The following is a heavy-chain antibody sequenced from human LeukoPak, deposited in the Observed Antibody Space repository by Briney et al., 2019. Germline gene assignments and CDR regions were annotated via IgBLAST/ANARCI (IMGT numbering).Heavy chain of an antibody. D-gene: IGHD3-10*01. Sequence: GGSLRLSCAASGFTFSSYDMHWVRQGTGKGLEWVSAIGTAGDTYYPGSVKGRFTTSRENAKDSLYLQMNSLRVGDTAVYYCARGRGWGTFDIWGQGTMVTVSS. J-gene: IGHJ3*02. CDR2: IGTAGDT. CDR1: GFTFSSYD. CDR3: ARGRGWGTFDI. V-gene: IGHV3-13*04.